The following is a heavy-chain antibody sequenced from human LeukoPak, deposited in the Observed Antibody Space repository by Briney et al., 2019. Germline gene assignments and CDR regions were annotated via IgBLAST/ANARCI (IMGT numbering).Heavy chain of an antibody. D-gene: IGHD3-10*01. V-gene: IGHV3-30*02. CDR3: ARDPAYYYGSGQTYYYYGMDV. CDR2: IRYDGSNK. CDR1: GFTFSSYG. J-gene: IGHJ6*02. Sequence: PGGSLRLSCAASGFTFSSYGMHWVRQAPGKGLEWVAFIRYDGSNKYYADSVKGRFTISRDNAKNSLYLQMNSLRAEDTAVYYCARDPAYYYGSGQTYYYYGMDVWGQGTTVTVSS.